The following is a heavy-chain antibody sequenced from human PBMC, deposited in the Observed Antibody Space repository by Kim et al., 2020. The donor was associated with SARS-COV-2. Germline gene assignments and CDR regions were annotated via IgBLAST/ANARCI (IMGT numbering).Heavy chain of an antibody. Sequence: SVKVSCKASGGTFSSYAISWVRQAPGQGLEWMGRIIPILGIANYAQKFQGRVTITADKSTSTAYMELSSLRSEDTAVYYCARVGCSSTSCYTASPRDAFDIWGQGTMVTVSS. J-gene: IGHJ3*02. CDR1: GGTFSSYA. CDR3: ARVGCSSTSCYTASPRDAFDI. D-gene: IGHD2-2*02. CDR2: IIPILGIA. V-gene: IGHV1-69*04.